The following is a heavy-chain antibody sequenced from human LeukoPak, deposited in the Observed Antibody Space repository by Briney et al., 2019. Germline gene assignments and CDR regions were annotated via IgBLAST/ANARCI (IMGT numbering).Heavy chain of an antibody. CDR3: ARERAYYYFDY. J-gene: IGHJ4*02. CDR1: GFTFSSYG. CDR2: IWYDGSNK. V-gene: IGHV3-33*01. D-gene: IGHD2-21*01. Sequence: GGSLRLSCAASGFTFSSYGMHWVRQAPGKGLEWVAVIWYDGSNKYYADSVKGRFTISRDNSKNTLYLQMGSLRAEDTAMYYCARERAYYYFDYWGQGALVTVSS.